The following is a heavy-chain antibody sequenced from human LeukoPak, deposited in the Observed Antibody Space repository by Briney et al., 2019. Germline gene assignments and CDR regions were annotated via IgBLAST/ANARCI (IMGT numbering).Heavy chain of an antibody. CDR1: GFTLSRYA. D-gene: IGHD6-19*01. CDR2: ISASGDRT. Sequence: PGGSLRLSCAASGFTLSRYAMTWVRQAPGKGLEFVSAISASGDRTYYADSVKGRFTISRDNTKNTLYLQMNSLRADDTAVYYCAKDFTVSGPDYWGQGTLVTVSS. CDR3: AKDFTVSGPDY. V-gene: IGHV3-23*01. J-gene: IGHJ4*02.